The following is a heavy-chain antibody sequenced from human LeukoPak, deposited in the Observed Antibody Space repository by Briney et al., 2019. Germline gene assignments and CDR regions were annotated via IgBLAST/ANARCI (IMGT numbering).Heavy chain of an antibody. CDR1: GFTFSSYA. Sequence: GGSLRLSCAASGFTFSSYAMSWVRQAPGKGLEWVSTISGSGSVTYYADSVKGRFTISRDNSRNTLYLQMNSLRADDTAVYYCARAGNYYGDYDYWGQGTLVTVPS. V-gene: IGHV3-23*01. J-gene: IGHJ4*02. D-gene: IGHD4-17*01. CDR2: ISGSGSVT. CDR3: ARAGNYYGDYDY.